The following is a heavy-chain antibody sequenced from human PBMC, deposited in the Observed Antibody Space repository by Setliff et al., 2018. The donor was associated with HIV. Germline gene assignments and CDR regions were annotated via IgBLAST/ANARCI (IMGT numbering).Heavy chain of an antibody. V-gene: IGHV4-61*02. CDR2: IYSNGNT. CDR3: ARVSTDYVWGSFLSSGPYYFDF. CDR1: GGSISSRSYY. D-gene: IGHD3-16*01. Sequence: PSETLSLTCTVSGGSISSRSYYWSWLRQPAGKGLEWIGRIYSNGNTDYNPSLKSRVTISEDTPKNQFSLKVNSVTAADTAMYFCARVSTDYVWGSFLSSGPYYFDFWGQGALVTVSS. J-gene: IGHJ4*02.